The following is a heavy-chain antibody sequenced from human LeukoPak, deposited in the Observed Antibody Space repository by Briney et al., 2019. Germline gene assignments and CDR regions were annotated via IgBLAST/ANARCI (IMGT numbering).Heavy chain of an antibody. CDR3: ARARSIAARRRWFDP. CDR2: ISAYNVNT. CDR1: GYTFTVSP. D-gene: IGHD6-6*01. Sequence: ASPKDSPEASGYTFTVSPIRPGSDSPREGRERVGWISAYNVNTNYAQKRQGRVTMTTVPSTSTAYMELRSLRSDDTAVYYCARARSIAARRRWFDPWGQGTLVTVSS. V-gene: IGHV1-18*01. J-gene: IGHJ5*02.